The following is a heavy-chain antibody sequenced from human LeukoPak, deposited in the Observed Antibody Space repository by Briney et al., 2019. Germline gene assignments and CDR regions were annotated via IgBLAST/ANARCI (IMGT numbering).Heavy chain of an antibody. CDR2: IYHSGST. Sequence: PSETLSLTCAVSGYSISSGYYWGWIRQPPGKGLEWIGSIYHSGSTYYNPSLKSRVTISVDTSKNQFSLKLSSVTAADTAVYYCAGLRLPYYYGMDVWGKGTTATVSS. J-gene: IGHJ6*04. V-gene: IGHV4-38-2*01. D-gene: IGHD5-12*01. CDR3: AGLRLPYYYGMDV. CDR1: GYSISSGYY.